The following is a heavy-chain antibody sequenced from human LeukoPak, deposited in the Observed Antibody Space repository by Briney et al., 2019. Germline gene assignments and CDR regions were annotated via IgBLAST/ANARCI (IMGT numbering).Heavy chain of an antibody. CDR3: TRAAGITGTSRDNWFDP. Sequence: GGSLRLSCAASGFTFSSYDMHWVRRAPGKGLEWVASIWHDGNRKYHADSVEGRFTISRDNSKNTVYVQMDSLRADDTAVYYCTRAAGITGTSRDNWFDPWGQGTLVIVSS. V-gene: IGHV3-33*01. D-gene: IGHD1/OR15-1a*01. CDR1: GFTFSSYD. J-gene: IGHJ5*02. CDR2: IWHDGNRK.